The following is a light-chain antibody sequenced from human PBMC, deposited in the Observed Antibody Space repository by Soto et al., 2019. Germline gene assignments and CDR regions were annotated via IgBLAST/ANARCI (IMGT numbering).Light chain of an antibody. Sequence: EIVMTKSPATLSVSPGEGATLSCRASQSVSSNLTWYQQKPGQAPRLLIYGASTRATGDTARFSGSGSGTEFTLTISSLQSEDFTGYSSQQYNDEWTFGQRTKVDI. V-gene: IGKV3-15*01. CDR2: GAS. CDR1: QSVSSN. J-gene: IGKJ1*01. CDR3: QQYNDEWT.